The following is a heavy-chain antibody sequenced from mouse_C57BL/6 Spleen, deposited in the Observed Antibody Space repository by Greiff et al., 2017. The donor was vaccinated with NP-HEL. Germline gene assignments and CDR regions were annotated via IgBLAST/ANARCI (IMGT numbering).Heavy chain of an antibody. D-gene: IGHD1-1*01. J-gene: IGHJ3*01. V-gene: IGHV5-4*01. CDR1: GFTFSSYA. CDR2: ISDGGSYT. Sequence: EVQLVESGGGLVKPGGSLKLSCAASGFTFSSYAMSWVRQTPEKRLEWVATISDGGSYTYYPDNVKGRFTISRDNAKNNLYLQMSHLKSEDTAMYYCAMNYYGSSSWFAYWGQGTLVTVSA. CDR3: AMNYYGSSSWFAY.